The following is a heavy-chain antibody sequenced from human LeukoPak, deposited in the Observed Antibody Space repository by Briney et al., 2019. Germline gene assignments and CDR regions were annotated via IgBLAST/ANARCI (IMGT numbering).Heavy chain of an antibody. CDR2: ISSGVGIT. Sequence: GGSLRLSCAASGFTVSSNYMSWVRQAPGKGLEWVSGISSGVGITYYTDSVKGRFTISRDNSKNTLYLQMNNLRAEDTAVYYCAKDKQQLAYFDSWGQGTLVTVSS. CDR3: AKDKQQLAYFDS. V-gene: IGHV3-23*01. J-gene: IGHJ4*02. CDR1: GFTVSSNY. D-gene: IGHD6-13*01.